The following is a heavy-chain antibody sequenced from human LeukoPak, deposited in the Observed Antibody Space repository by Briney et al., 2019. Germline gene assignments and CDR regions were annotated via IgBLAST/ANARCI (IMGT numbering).Heavy chain of an antibody. CDR2: ISYDGSNK. CDR3: ARGDGYSP. J-gene: IGHJ6*02. Sequence: GGSLRLSCAASGFTFSSYAMHWVRQAPGKGLEWVAVISYDGSNKYYADSVKGRFTISRDNSKNTLYLQMNNLRAEDTAVYYCARGDGYSPWGQGTTVTVSS. D-gene: IGHD5-24*01. V-gene: IGHV3-30-3*01. CDR1: GFTFSSYA.